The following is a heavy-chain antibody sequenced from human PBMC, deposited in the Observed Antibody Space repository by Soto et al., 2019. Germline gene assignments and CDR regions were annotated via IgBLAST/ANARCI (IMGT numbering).Heavy chain of an antibody. J-gene: IGHJ6*02. CDR1: GFTFSSYW. Sequence: PGGSLRLSCAASGFTFSSYWMHWVRQAPGKGLVWVSRINSDGSSTSYADSVKGRFTISRDNAKNTLYLQMNSLRAEDTAVYYCARERGTYYYGMDVWGQGTTVTVSS. CDR3: ARERGTYYYGMDV. D-gene: IGHD1-1*01. CDR2: INSDGSST. V-gene: IGHV3-74*01.